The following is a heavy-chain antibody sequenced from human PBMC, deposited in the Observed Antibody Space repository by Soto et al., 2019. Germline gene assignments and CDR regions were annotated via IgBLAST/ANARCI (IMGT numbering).Heavy chain of an antibody. CDR2: MAGGNYNT. J-gene: IGHJ3*02. CDR3: AQDRMNHNSVWDSFDI. Sequence: GPSMRLSCAASAFTSSIYANSWVRQAPQKRLELVSGMAGGNYNTYYADSVKCLFTISRDNSKTTLTLQRNVLRAEDTAVYYCAQDRMNHNSVWDSFDIWGKGTMVTVSS. CDR1: AFTSSIYA. V-gene: IGHV3-23*01. D-gene: IGHD2-15*01.